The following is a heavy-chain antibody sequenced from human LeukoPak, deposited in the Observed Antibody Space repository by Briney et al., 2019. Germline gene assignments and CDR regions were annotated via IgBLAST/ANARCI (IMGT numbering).Heavy chain of an antibody. Sequence: QTGGSLRLSCAASGFTFSSYWMHWVRQAPGKGLVWVSRINSDGSSTSYADSVKGRFTISRDNSKNTLYLQMNSLRAEDTAVYYCARDHRRWYYDYWGQGTLVTVSS. J-gene: IGHJ4*02. CDR3: ARDHRRWYYDY. CDR1: GFTFSSYW. V-gene: IGHV3-74*01. D-gene: IGHD4-23*01. CDR2: INSDGSST.